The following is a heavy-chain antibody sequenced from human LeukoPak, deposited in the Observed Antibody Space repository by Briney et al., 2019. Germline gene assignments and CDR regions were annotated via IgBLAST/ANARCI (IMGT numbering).Heavy chain of an antibody. D-gene: IGHD3-10*01. Sequence: ASVKVSCKASGYTFTSYDINWVRQATGQGLEWMEWMNPNSGNTGYAQKFQGRVTMTRNTSISTAYMELSSLRSEDTAVYYCVRGVITNWFDPWGQGTLVTVSS. CDR3: VRGVITNWFDP. CDR2: MNPNSGNT. CDR1: GYTFTSYD. V-gene: IGHV1-8*01. J-gene: IGHJ5*02.